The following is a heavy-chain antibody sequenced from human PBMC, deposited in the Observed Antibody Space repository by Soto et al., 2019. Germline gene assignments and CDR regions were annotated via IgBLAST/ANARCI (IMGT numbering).Heavy chain of an antibody. J-gene: IGHJ5*02. CDR2: IYWNDDK. CDR3: AKSGSSGWYGWFDP. V-gene: IGHV2-5*01. CDR1: GFSLRTSGVG. D-gene: IGHD6-19*01. Sequence: QITLKESGPTLVKPTQTLTLTCIFSGFSLRTSGVGVGWIRQPPGKALEWLGFIYWNDDKRYSPYLKSRLTITEDTPKNQVVLTMTNMDPVDTATYYCAKSGSSGWYGWFDPWGQGTLVTVSS.